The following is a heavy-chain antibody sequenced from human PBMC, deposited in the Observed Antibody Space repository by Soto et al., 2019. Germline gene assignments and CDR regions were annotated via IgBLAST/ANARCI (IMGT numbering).Heavy chain of an antibody. CDR1: GFTFSTYA. D-gene: IGHD2-8*01. J-gene: IGHJ6*03. CDR3: AGRYCTNGVCYTNYYYYIDV. CDR2: ITTSGGNT. Sequence: EVQLLESGGGLVQPGGSLRLSCAXSGFTFSTYAMSWVRQAPGKGLEWVSTITTSGGNTYYADSVQGRFTISRDNSKNTLYLQMNSLRAEDTAVYYCAGRYCTNGVCYTNYYYYIDVWGKGTTVTVSS. V-gene: IGHV3-23*01.